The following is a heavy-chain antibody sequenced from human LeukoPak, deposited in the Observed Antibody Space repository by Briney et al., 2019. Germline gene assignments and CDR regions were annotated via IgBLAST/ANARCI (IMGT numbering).Heavy chain of an antibody. CDR3: AREGVVITYYYYYYMDV. CDR1: GGSISSYY. V-gene: IGHV4-4*07. CDR2: IYTSGRT. J-gene: IGHJ6*03. Sequence: SETLSLTCTVSGGSISSYYWSWIRQPAGKGLEWIGRIYTSGRTNYNPSLKSRVTMSVDTSKNQFSLKLSSVTAADTAVYYCAREGVVITYYYYYYMDVWGKGTTVPVSS. D-gene: IGHD3-3*01.